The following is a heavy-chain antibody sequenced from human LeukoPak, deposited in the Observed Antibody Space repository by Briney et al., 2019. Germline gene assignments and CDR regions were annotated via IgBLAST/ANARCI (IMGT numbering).Heavy chain of an antibody. CDR2: ISVYNGNT. J-gene: IGHJ4*02. CDR1: GYTFTSHG. D-gene: IGHD2-2*01. CDR3: ARGSQLLDY. V-gene: IGHV1-18*01. Sequence: ASVKVSCKASGYTFTSHGITWVRQAPGQGLEWMGWISVYNGNTNYAQKVQARVTMTTDTSTSTAYMELRSLRSDDTAVYYCARGSQLLDYWGQGTLVTVSS.